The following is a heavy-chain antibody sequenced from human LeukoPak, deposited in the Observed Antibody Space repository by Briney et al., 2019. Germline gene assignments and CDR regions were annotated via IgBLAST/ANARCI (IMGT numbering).Heavy chain of an antibody. CDR2: IWNDGSNK. V-gene: IGHV3-33*08. J-gene: IGHJ4*02. Sequence: GGSLRLSCAASGFSFSSYGMQWVRQAPGKGLEWVAVIWNDGSNKYYADSVKGRFTISRDNSKNTLYLQMNNLSADDTAVYYCARAVGPYDYWGQGTLVTVSS. CDR3: ARAVGPYDY. CDR1: GFSFSSYG. D-gene: IGHD3-10*01.